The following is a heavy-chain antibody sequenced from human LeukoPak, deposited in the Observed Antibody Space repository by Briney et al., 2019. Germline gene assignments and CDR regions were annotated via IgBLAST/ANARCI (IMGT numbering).Heavy chain of an antibody. CDR1: GFTFSSYW. CDR2: INSDGSST. J-gene: IGHJ4*02. CDR3: ARGGDYGDYFDY. V-gene: IGHV3-74*01. D-gene: IGHD4-17*01. Sequence: GGSLRLSCAASGFTFSSYWMQWVRQAPGKGLVWVSRINSDGSSTTYADSVKGRFTISRDNAKNTLYLQMNSLRAEDTAVYYCARGGDYGDYFDYWGQGTLVTVSS.